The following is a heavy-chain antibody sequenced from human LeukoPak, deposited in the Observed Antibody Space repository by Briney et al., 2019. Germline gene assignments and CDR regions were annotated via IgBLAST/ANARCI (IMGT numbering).Heavy chain of an antibody. CDR1: GFTVSSNY. Sequence: PGGSLRLSCAVSGFTVSSNYMIWVRQAPGKGLEWVSVIHSGGSTYYADSVKARFTISRDNSKNTLYLQMNSLTAEDTAMYYCARRESGSSGRYYFDYWGQGTLVTVSS. J-gene: IGHJ4*02. V-gene: IGHV3-53*01. D-gene: IGHD3-10*01. CDR2: IHSGGST. CDR3: ARRESGSSGRYYFDY.